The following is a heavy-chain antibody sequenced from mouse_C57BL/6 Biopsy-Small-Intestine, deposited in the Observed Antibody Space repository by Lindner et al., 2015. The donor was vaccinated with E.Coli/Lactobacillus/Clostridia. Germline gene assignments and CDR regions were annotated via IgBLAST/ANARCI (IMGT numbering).Heavy chain of an antibody. V-gene: IGHV5-17*01. CDR3: TIYGTTPYYALDS. D-gene: IGHD1-1*01. CDR1: GFTFSDYG. Sequence: VQLQESGGGLVKPGGSLKLSCAASGFTFSDYGMHWVRQAPEKGLEWIAYISSGSSTIYYADTVKGRFTISRDNARNTLFLQMTSLRSEDTAMYYCTIYGTTPYYALDSWGQGASVTVTS. CDR2: ISSGSSTI. J-gene: IGHJ4*01.